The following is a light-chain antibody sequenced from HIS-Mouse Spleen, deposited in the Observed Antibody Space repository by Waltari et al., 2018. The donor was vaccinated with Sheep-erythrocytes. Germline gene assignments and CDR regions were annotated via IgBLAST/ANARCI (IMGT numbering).Light chain of an antibody. CDR1: QSVLYSSNNKNY. V-gene: IGKV4-1*01. CDR2: WAS. CDR3: QQYYSTLT. Sequence: DIVMTQSLDSLAVSLGERATINGKPRQSVLYSSNNKNYLAWYQQKPGQPPKLLIYWASTRESGVPDRFSGSGSGTDFTLTISSLQAEDVAVYYCQQYYSTLTFGGGTKVEIK. J-gene: IGKJ4*01.